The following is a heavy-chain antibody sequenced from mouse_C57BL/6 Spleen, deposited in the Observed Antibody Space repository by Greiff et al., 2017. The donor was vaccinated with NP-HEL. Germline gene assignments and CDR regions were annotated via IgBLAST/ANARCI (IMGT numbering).Heavy chain of an antibody. CDR3: ARGPYGSY. Sequence: QVQLQQPGAELVKPGASVKLSCKASGYTFTSYWMQWVKQRPGQGLEWIGEIDPSDSYTNYNQKFKGKATLTVDTSSSTAYMQLSSLTSEDSAVYYCARGPYGSYWGQGTTLTVSS. CDR1: GYTFTSYW. J-gene: IGHJ2*01. V-gene: IGHV1-50*01. D-gene: IGHD1-1*01. CDR2: IDPSDSYT.